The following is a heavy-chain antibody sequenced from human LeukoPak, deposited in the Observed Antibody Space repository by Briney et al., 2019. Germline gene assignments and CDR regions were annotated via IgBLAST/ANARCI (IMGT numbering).Heavy chain of an antibody. J-gene: IGHJ5*02. CDR2: IYHSGST. CDR1: GYSIGSGYY. CDR3: ARDRYSSGWTGSNWFDP. Sequence: SETLSLTCTVSGYSIGSGYYWGWIRQPPGKGLEWIGSIYHSGSTYYNPSLKSRVTISVDTSKNQFSLKLSSVTAADTAVYYCARDRYSSGWTGSNWFDPWGQGTLVTVSS. D-gene: IGHD6-19*01. V-gene: IGHV4-38-2*02.